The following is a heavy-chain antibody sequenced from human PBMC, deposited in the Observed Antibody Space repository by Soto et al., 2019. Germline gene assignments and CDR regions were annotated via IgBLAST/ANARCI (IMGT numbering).Heavy chain of an antibody. CDR3: AKAPFGGYYLFGMDV. CDR1: GFTFSSYG. CDR2: ISYDGSNK. Sequence: PGGSLRLSCAASGFTFSSYGMHWVRQAPGKGLEWVAVISYDGSNKYYADSVKGRFTISRDNSKNTLYLQMNSLRAEDTAVYYCAKAPFGGYYLFGMDVWGQGTTVTVSS. D-gene: IGHD1-26*01. V-gene: IGHV3-30*18. J-gene: IGHJ6*02.